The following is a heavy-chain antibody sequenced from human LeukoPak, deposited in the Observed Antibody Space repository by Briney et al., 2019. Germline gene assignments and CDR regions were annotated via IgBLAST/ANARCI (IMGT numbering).Heavy chain of an antibody. CDR3: ARHATMTTIGFDP. Sequence: SETLSLTCTVSGGSISSSSYYWGWIRQPPGKGLEWIGSIYYSGSTYCNPSLKSRVTISVDTSKNQFSLKLSSVTAADTAVYYCARHATMTTIGFDPWGQGTLVTVSS. J-gene: IGHJ5*02. V-gene: IGHV4-39*01. CDR1: GGSISSSSYY. CDR2: IYYSGST. D-gene: IGHD3-16*01.